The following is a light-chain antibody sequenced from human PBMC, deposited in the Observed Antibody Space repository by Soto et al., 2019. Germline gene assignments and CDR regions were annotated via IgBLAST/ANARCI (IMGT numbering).Light chain of an antibody. CDR1: QSVSSY. CDR2: DAS. Sequence: EIVSTQSPATLSLSPGERATLSCRASQSVSSYLAWYQQKPGQAPRLLIYDASKRATGIPARFSGSGSGTDVTLTISSLEPEDSAVYSCQQRANWPHTFGQGTKLEIK. J-gene: IGKJ2*01. V-gene: IGKV3-11*01. CDR3: QQRANWPHT.